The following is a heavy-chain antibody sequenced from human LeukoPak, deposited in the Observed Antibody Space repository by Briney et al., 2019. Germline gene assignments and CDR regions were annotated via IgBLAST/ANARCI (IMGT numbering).Heavy chain of an antibody. CDR1: GGTFSSYA. CDR3: ARARGDYVPHYFDY. Sequence: GASVKVSCKASGGTFSSYAISWVRQAPGQGLEWMGGIIPIFGTANYARKFQGRVTITADESTSTAYMELSSLRSEDTAVYYCARARGDYVPHYFDYWGQGTLVTVSS. CDR2: IIPIFGTA. D-gene: IGHD4-17*01. V-gene: IGHV1-69*13. J-gene: IGHJ4*02.